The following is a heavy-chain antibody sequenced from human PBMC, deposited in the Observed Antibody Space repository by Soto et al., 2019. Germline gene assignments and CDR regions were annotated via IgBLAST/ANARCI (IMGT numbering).Heavy chain of an antibody. CDR3: ATLYDDYVVGAFDI. CDR1: GFTFSSYA. D-gene: IGHD4-17*01. J-gene: IGHJ3*02. CDR2: ISGSGGST. V-gene: IGHV3-23*01. Sequence: EVQLLESGGGLVQPGGSLRLSCAVSGFTFSSYAMSWVRQAPGKGLEWVSAISGSGGSTYYADSVKGRFTISRDNSKNTMYLQMNSLRAEDTAVYYCATLYDDYVVGAFDIWGQGTMVTVSS.